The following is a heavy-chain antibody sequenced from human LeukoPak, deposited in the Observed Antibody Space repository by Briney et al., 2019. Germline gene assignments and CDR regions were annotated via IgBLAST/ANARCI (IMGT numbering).Heavy chain of an antibody. J-gene: IGHJ5*02. Sequence: GGSLRLSCAASGFTFSSYGMHWVRQAPGKGLEWVAVISYDGSNKYYADSVKGRFTISRDNSKNTLYLQMNSLRAEDTAVYYCAKDLSYYDSSGYSPKWFDPWGQGTLVTVSS. D-gene: IGHD3-22*01. CDR1: GFTFSSYG. CDR2: ISYDGSNK. CDR3: AKDLSYYDSSGYSPKWFDP. V-gene: IGHV3-30*18.